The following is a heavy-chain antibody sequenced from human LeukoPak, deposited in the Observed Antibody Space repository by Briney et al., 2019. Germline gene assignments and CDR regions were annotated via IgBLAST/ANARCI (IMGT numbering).Heavy chain of an antibody. D-gene: IGHD4-17*01. J-gene: IGHJ4*02. CDR1: GFTFSCYA. Sequence: GGSLRLSCAASGFTFSCYAMHWVRQAPGKGLEWVAVISYDGSNKYYADSVKGRFTISRDNSKNTLYLQMNSLRAEDTAVYYCARDMTHYGDYVGYFDYWGQGTLVTVSS. CDR2: ISYDGSNK. V-gene: IGHV3-30-3*01. CDR3: ARDMTHYGDYVGYFDY.